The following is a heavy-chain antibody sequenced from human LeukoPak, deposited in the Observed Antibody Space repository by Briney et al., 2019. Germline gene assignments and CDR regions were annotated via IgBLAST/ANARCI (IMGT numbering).Heavy chain of an antibody. V-gene: IGHV3-30*02. D-gene: IGHD3-10*01. CDR3: AKIPGSGSTYYYYYYMDV. J-gene: IGHJ6*03. CDR2: IRYDAINK. CDR1: GFTFSTYG. Sequence: GGSLRLSCAASGFTFSTYGMHWVRQAPGKGLEWVAFIRYDAINKYYADSVRGRFTISRDNSKNTLYLQMNSLRAEDTAVYYCAKIPGSGSTYYYYYYMDVWGKGTTVTISS.